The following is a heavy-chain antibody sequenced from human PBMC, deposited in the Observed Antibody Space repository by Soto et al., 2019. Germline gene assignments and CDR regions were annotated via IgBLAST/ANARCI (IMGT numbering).Heavy chain of an antibody. CDR1: GFTFTTCW. J-gene: IGHJ4*02. CDR2: INKDGSEK. V-gene: IGHV3-7*03. Sequence: XGALRLSCEGSGFTFTTCWMTWVRPAPGKGLEWVANINKDGSEKFYVDSVKGRFTISRDNAKNSLFLQMNRLRAEDTAVYYCATSPCEVNYYGVFDYWGQGALVTVSS. D-gene: IGHD3-22*01. CDR3: ATSPCEVNYYGVFDY.